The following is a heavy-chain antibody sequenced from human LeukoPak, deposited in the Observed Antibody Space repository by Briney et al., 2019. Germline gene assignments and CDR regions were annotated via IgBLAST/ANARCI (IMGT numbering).Heavy chain of an antibody. D-gene: IGHD5-24*01. Sequence: GGSLRLSCAAAGFTVSSHYMSWVRQAPGKGLGWVSVFYVGGSTYCADSVKGRFTISRDHSKNTLYLQMDSLRAEDTAVYYCAGGDGYNYFDYWGQGTLVTVSS. V-gene: IGHV3-66*01. CDR3: AGGDGYNYFDY. CDR1: GFTVSSHY. CDR2: FYVGGST. J-gene: IGHJ4*02.